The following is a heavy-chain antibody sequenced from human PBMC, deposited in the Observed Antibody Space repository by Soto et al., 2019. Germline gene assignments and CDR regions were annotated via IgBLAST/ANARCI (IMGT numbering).Heavy chain of an antibody. CDR1: GFTFSNYA. D-gene: IGHD6-19*01. J-gene: IGHJ4*02. CDR3: AKSGSGWSFDY. Sequence: EVQLLESGGGLVQSGGSLRLSCAASGFTFSNYAMTWVRQAPGKGLEWVSAITTSGGSTNYADSVKGRFTIFRDNSKNTLYLQMNSLRAEDTAVYYCAKSGSGWSFDYWGQGTLVTVSS. CDR2: ITTSGGST. V-gene: IGHV3-23*01.